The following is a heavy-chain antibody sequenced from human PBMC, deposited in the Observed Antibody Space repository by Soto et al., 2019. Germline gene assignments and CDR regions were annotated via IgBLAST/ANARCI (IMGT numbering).Heavy chain of an antibody. CDR2: ILVGGST. J-gene: IGHJ3*02. CDR3: AKATATGGGAFEI. V-gene: IGHV3-23*01. CDR1: GFICSSYD. D-gene: IGHD2-8*02. Sequence: RRLSCAVSGFICSSYDMSWVRQAPGKGLEWVSTILVGGSTHYEDSVKGRFTISRDTSKNTAYLQMNSLTAGDTAVYYCAKATATGGGAFEICGQGTMVTVSS.